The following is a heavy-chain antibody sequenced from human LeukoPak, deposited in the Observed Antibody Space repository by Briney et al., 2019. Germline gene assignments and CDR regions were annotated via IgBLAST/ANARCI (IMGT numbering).Heavy chain of an antibody. J-gene: IGHJ3*02. CDR3: ARLPTYYYDSSGYTAFDI. CDR1: GGAITSGGYS. CDR2: IYDRGPA. D-gene: IGHD3-22*01. Sequence: SETLSLTCTVSGGAITSGGYSWNWIRQPPGKGLEWIGCIYDRGPAYYNPSLKSRFTISVDTSKNQFSLKLSSVTAADTAVYYCARLPTYYYDSSGYTAFDIWGQGTMVTVSS. V-gene: IGHV4-30-2*02.